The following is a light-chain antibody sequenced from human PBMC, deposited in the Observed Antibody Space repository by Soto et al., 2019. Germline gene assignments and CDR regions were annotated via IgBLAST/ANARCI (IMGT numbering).Light chain of an antibody. CDR1: QSVSSD. CDR3: HQYNNWPFT. CDR2: GAS. V-gene: IGKV3-15*01. Sequence: EKVMTQSPATLSVSPGERATLSCRASQSVSSDLAWFQQKPGQAPRLLIYGASTMAAGIPAKFSGSGSGTEFALTISSLQSEDFEVYYCHQYNNWPFTCGPGTKVDIK. J-gene: IGKJ3*01.